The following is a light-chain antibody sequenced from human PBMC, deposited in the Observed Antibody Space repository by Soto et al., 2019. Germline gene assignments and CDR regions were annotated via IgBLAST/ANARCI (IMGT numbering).Light chain of an antibody. CDR2: GAS. CDR1: QSVSSSY. CDR3: QQYGSSRRT. V-gene: IGKV3-20*01. Sequence: EIVLTQSPGTLSLSPGERATLSCRASQSVSSSYLAWYQQKPGQAPRLLIYGASSRATGTPDRFSGNGSGTDFTLTISRLEPEDFAVYYCQQYGSSRRTFGQGTKVEIK. J-gene: IGKJ1*01.